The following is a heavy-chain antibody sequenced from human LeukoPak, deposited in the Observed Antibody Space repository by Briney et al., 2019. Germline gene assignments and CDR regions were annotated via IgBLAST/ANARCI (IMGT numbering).Heavy chain of an antibody. CDR3: ARDIAARFDS. CDR1: GYPFPSYD. J-gene: IGHJ4*02. D-gene: IGHD6-6*01. Sequence: ASVTVSCKASGYPFPSYDISWVRQAPGQGLEWMGRINSYSGNTKYVQNHQGRVTMTTDTSTSTTYMELRSLRSDDTAVYYCARDIAARFDSWGQGTLVTVSS. CDR2: INSYSGNT. V-gene: IGHV1-18*01.